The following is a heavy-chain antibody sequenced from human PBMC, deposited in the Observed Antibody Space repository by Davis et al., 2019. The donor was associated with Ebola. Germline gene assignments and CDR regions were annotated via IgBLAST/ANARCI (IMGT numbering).Heavy chain of an antibody. CDR2: ISSSSSYI. Sequence: GESLKISCTASGFTFSSYSMNWVRQAPGKGLEWVSSISSSSSYIYYADSVKGRFTISRDNAKNSLYLQMNSLRAEDTAVYYCARDLEARFLEWNLFDYWGQGTLVTVSS. D-gene: IGHD3-3*01. V-gene: IGHV3-21*04. CDR1: GFTFSSYS. J-gene: IGHJ4*02. CDR3: ARDLEARFLEWNLFDY.